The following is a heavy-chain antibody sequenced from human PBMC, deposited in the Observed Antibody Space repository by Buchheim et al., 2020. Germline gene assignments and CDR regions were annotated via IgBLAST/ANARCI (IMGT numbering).Heavy chain of an antibody. CDR1: GFTFSISA. D-gene: IGHD6-19*01. Sequence: EVQLLESGGGLVQPGGSLRLSCAASGFTFSISAMSWVRQAPGKGLEWASTISGSGGSTYYADSVKGRFTISRDNSKNTLYLQMNSLRAEDTAVYYCAKGRNSSGWRSQESWGQGTL. V-gene: IGHV3-23*01. CDR3: AKGRNSSGWRSQES. CDR2: ISGSGGST. J-gene: IGHJ5*02.